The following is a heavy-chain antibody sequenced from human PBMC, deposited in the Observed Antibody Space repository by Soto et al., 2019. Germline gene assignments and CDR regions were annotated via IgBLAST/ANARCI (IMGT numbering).Heavy chain of an antibody. CDR3: ARHKLLLDYFDY. D-gene: IGHD1-26*01. Sequence: PGESLKISCKSSGYSFTSYWISWVRQMPGKGLEWMGRIDPSDSYTNYSPSFQGHVTISADKSISTAYLQWSSLKASDTAMYYCARHKLLLDYFDYWGQGTLVTVSS. J-gene: IGHJ4*02. CDR1: GYSFTSYW. CDR2: IDPSDSYT. V-gene: IGHV5-10-1*01.